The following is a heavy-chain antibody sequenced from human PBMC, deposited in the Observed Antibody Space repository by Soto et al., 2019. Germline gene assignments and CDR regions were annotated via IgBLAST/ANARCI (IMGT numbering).Heavy chain of an antibody. V-gene: IGHV3-33*01. CDR2: IWYDGSNK. CDR1: GFTFSSYG. J-gene: IGHJ6*02. Sequence: GGSLRLSCAASGFTFSSYGMHWVRQAPGKGLEWVAVIWYDGSNKYYADSVKGRFTISRDNSKNTLYLQMNSLRAEDTAVYYCARDRVGYYGSGSYPPLYYYGMDVWGQGTTVTVSS. D-gene: IGHD3-10*01. CDR3: ARDRVGYYGSGSYPPLYYYGMDV.